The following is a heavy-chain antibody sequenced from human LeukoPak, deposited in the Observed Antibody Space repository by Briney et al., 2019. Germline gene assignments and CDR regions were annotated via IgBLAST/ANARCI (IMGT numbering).Heavy chain of an antibody. D-gene: IGHD3-22*01. CDR1: GFTFDDYG. J-gene: IGHJ6*03. V-gene: IGHV3-20*04. Sequence: PGGSLRLSCAASGFTFDDYGMSWVRQAPGKGLEWVSGINWNGGSTGYADSVKGRFTISRDNAKNSLYLQMNSLRAEDTALYYCARTRYYYDSSGYYYYYYMDVWGKGTTVTVSS. CDR2: INWNGGST. CDR3: ARTRYYYDSSGYYYYYYMDV.